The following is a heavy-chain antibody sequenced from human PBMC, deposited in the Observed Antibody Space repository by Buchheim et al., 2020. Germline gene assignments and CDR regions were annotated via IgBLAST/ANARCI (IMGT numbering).Heavy chain of an antibody. J-gene: IGHJ5*02. CDR1: GFTFSSYG. D-gene: IGHD1-26*01. V-gene: IGHV3-30*18. Sequence: VQLVESGGGVVQPGRSLRLSCAASGFTFSSYGMHWVRQAPGKGLEWVAVISYDGSNKYYANSVKGRFTISRDNSKNTLYLQMNSLRAEDTAVYYCAKVGSIVGAWGQGTL. CDR3: AKVGSIVGA. CDR2: ISYDGSNK.